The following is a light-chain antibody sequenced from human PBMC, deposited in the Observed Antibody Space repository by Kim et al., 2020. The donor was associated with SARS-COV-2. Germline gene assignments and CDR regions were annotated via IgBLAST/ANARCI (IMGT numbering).Light chain of an antibody. CDR1: QSVSSY. J-gene: IGKJ4*01. V-gene: IGKV3-11*01. CDR2: DAS. CDR3: QQRSNWPLT. Sequence: EIVLTQSPATLSLSPGERATLSCRASQSVSSYLAWYQQKSGQAPRLLIYDASTRATGIPASFSGRGSGTDFTLTISSLEPEDFAVYYCQQRSNWPLTFGGGTKVDIK.